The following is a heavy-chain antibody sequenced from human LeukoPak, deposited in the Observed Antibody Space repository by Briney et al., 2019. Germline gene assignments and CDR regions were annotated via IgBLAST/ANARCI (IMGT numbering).Heavy chain of an antibody. V-gene: IGHV4-59*01. CDR3: ARARGSGRTRFDY. CDR1: GGSISSYY. D-gene: IGHD3-10*01. Sequence: KSSETLSLTCTASGGSISSYYWSWIRQPPGEGLEWIGYIYYSGSTNYNPSLKSRVTISVDTSKNQFSLKLSSVTAADTAVYYCARARGSGRTRFDYWGQGTLVTVSS. CDR2: IYYSGST. J-gene: IGHJ4*02.